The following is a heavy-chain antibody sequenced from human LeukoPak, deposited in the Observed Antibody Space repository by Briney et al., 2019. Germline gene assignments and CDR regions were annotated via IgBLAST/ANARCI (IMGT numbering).Heavy chain of an antibody. CDR3: ARGGRGGSGWYDWFDP. J-gene: IGHJ5*02. D-gene: IGHD6-19*01. Sequence: GASVKVSCKASGYTFTSYYMHWVRQAPGQGLEWMGIINPSGGSTSYAQKFQGRVTMTRDTSTSTVYMELSSLRSEDTAVYYCARGGRGGSGWYDWFDPWGQGTLVTVSS. V-gene: IGHV1-46*01. CDR1: GYTFTSYY. CDR2: INPSGGST.